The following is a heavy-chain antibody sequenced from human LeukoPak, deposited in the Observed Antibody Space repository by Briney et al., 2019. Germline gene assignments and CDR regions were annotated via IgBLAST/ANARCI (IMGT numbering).Heavy chain of an antibody. CDR3: ARGGGTGREYFDY. D-gene: IGHD4-23*01. V-gene: IGHV1-46*01. CDR1: GYTFTSYY. J-gene: IGHJ4*02. Sequence: GASVKVSCKASGYTFTSYYMHWVRQAPGQGLEWMGIINPSGGSTSYAQKFQGRVTMTRDTSTSTAYMELRSLRSDDTAVYYCARGGGTGREYFDYWGQGTLVTVSS. CDR2: INPSGGST.